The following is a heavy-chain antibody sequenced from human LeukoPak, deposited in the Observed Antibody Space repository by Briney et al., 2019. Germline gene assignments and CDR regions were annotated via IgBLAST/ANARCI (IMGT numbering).Heavy chain of an antibody. CDR2: INPNSGGT. CDR1: GYTFTGYY. CDR3: ARGDYYDSSGYYWFDY. Sequence: ASLRVSCKASGYTFTGYYMHWVRRAPGQGLEWMGWINPNSGGTNYAQTSQGRVTMTRDTSISTAYMELSRLRSDDTAVYYCARGDYYDSSGYYWFDYWGQGTLVTVSS. D-gene: IGHD3-22*01. J-gene: IGHJ4*02. V-gene: IGHV1-2*02.